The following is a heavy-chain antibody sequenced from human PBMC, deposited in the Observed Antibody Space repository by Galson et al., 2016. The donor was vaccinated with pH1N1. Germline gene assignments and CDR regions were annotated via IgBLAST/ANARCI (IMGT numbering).Heavy chain of an antibody. Sequence: QSGAEVKKPGESLKISCKGSGYIFTTYWISWVRQMPGKGLECMGIIYPGDSDTRYSPSFQGQVTISAAKSTSTAYLQWSSLKASDTAIYYCARYAVTYYYDSSGYPDWYFDLWGRGTLVTVSS. CDR2: IYPGDSDT. J-gene: IGHJ2*01. CDR3: ARYAVTYYYDSSGYPDWYFDL. D-gene: IGHD3-22*01. CDR1: GYIFTTYW. V-gene: IGHV5-51*01.